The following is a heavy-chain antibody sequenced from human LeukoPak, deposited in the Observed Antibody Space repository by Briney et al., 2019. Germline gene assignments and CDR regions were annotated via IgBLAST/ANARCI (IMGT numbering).Heavy chain of an antibody. D-gene: IGHD5-18*01. V-gene: IGHV4-39*01. Sequence: SETLSLTCTVSGGSISSSSYYWARIRQPPGKGLEWIGTIYYTGSTYYNPSLQSRVTISIATSKNQFSLKLSSVTAADTAVYYCARRHGYRYGSQVDYWGQGTLVTVSS. CDR1: GGSISSSSYY. CDR2: IYYTGST. CDR3: ARRHGYRYGSQVDY. J-gene: IGHJ4*02.